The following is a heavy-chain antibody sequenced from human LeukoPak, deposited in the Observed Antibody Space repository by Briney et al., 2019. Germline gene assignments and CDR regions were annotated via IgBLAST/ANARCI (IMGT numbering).Heavy chain of an antibody. CDR1: GGSISRYY. CDR2: IYGSGST. Sequence: SETLSLTCTVSGGSISRYYWSWIRQPAGKGLQWIGRIYGSGSTTYNPSLKSRLTMSVDTSKNKFSLELSSMTAANTAIYYCARDTGTTGEVKFDPWGRGTLVTVSS. J-gene: IGHJ5*02. V-gene: IGHV4-4*07. CDR3: ARDTGTTGEVKFDP. D-gene: IGHD4-17*01.